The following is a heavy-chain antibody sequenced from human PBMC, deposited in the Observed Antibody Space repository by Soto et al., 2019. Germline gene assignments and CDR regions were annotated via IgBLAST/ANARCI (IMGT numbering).Heavy chain of an antibody. CDR3: ARDVTMIVVVNDAFDI. CDR1: GYTFTSCG. V-gene: IGHV1-18*01. Sequence: ASVKVSCKASGYTFTSCGISWVRQAPGQGLEWMGWISAYNGNTNYAQKLQGRVTMTTDTSTSTAYMELRSLRSDDTAVYYCARDVTMIVVVNDAFDIWGQGTMVTVSS. CDR2: ISAYNGNT. D-gene: IGHD3-22*01. J-gene: IGHJ3*02.